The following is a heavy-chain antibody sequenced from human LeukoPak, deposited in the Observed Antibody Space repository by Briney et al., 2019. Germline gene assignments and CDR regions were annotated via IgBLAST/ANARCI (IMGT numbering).Heavy chain of an antibody. J-gene: IGHJ6*03. Sequence: SETLSLTCAVYGGSFSGYYWSWIRQPPGKGLEWIGEINHSGSTNYNPSLKSRVTISVDTSKNQFSLKLSSVTAADTAVYYGARDEIYYYYYMDAWGKGTTVTVSS. V-gene: IGHV4-34*01. CDR3: ARDEIYYYYYMDA. D-gene: IGHD5-24*01. CDR1: GGSFSGYY. CDR2: INHSGST.